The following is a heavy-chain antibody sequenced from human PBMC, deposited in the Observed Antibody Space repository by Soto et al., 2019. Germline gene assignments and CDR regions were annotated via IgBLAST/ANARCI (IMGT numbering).Heavy chain of an antibody. CDR1: GYIFRNNW. J-gene: IGHJ4*02. CDR2: IDLTDSYT. Sequence: PGDSLKISCKRSGYIFRNNWITWVRQMPGKGLEWVGRIDLTDSYTSYSPSFQGHVSFSADKSINTTYLHFRSLKAPATASNYCPGHGGWDYLSSGYHYAFDCWGQGTPVTVSS. CDR3: PGHGGWDYLSSGYHYAFDC. D-gene: IGHD3-22*01. V-gene: IGHV5-10-1*01.